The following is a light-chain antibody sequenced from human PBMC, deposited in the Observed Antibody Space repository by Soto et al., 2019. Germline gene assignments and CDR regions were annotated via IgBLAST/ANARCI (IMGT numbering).Light chain of an antibody. CDR2: GNN. Sequence: QSVLTQPPSASGTPGQRVTISCSGSTSNIGSNTVNWYQQFPGTAPKFLIYGNNQRPSGVPDRFSASKSGTSASLAISGLQSEDEADYYCAVWDDSLNGRVFGGGTKLTVL. CDR1: TSNIGSNT. CDR3: AVWDDSLNGRV. J-gene: IGLJ3*02. V-gene: IGLV1-44*01.